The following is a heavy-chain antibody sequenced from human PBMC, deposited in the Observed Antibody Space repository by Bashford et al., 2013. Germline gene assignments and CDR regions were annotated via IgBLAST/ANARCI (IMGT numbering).Heavy chain of an antibody. CDR3: ARTSYPGWYFGGGMDV. D-gene: IGHD6-19*01. Sequence: SGPTLVKPTQTLTLTCTFSGFSLSTSGMCVSWIRQPPGKALEWLALIDWDDDKYYSTSLKTRLTISKDTSKNQVVLTMTNMDPEDTAVYYCARTSYPGWYFGGGMDVWGQGTTVTVSS. V-gene: IGHV2-70*02. CDR1: GFSLSTSGMC. CDR2: IDWDDDK. J-gene: IGHJ6*02.